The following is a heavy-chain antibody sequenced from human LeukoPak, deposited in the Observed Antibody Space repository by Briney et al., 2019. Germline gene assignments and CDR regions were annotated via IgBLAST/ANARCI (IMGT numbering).Heavy chain of an antibody. Sequence: GGSLRLSCAASGFTFNSHVMSWVRQAPGKGLEWVSAITTGGSSTSYSDSVKGRFTISRDNSKNTLYLQMNSLRAEDTAVYYCAKDQGREGLVDYWGQGTLVTVSS. CDR2: ITTGGSST. J-gene: IGHJ4*02. CDR1: GFTFNSHV. CDR3: AKDQGREGLVDY. V-gene: IGHV3-23*01. D-gene: IGHD2-8*02.